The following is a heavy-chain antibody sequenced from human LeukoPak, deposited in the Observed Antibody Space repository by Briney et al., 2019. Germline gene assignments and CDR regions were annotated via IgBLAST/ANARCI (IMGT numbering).Heavy chain of an antibody. D-gene: IGHD2-21*01. CDR3: YTSITDY. J-gene: IGHJ4*02. CDR2: IRSKIDGGAT. V-gene: IGHV3-15*07. CDR1: GFNVNNAW. Sequence: GGSLRLSCAASGFNVNNAWMSWVRQAPGKGLEWVGRIRSKIDGGATDYAAPVKGRFTISRDDPKNTLYLQINSLKIEDTAMYYCYTSITDYWGQGTLVTVSS.